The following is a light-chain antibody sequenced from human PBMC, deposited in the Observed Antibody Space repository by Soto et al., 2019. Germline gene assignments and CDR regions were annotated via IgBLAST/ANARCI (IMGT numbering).Light chain of an antibody. Sequence: SYELTQPPSVSVAPGQTASIACGGNNIGSKSVQWYQQKPGQAPVLVVYDDSDRPSGIPERFSGSNSGNTATLTISRVEAGDEAEYYCQVWDSSSDHSVFGTGTKVTVL. J-gene: IGLJ1*01. CDR2: DDS. CDR3: QVWDSSSDHSV. V-gene: IGLV3-21*02. CDR1: NIGSKS.